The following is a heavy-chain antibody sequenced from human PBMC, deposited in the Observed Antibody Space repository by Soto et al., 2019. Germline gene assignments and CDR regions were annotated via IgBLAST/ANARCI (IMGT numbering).Heavy chain of an antibody. Sequence: SETLSLTCAVYGGSFSGYFWSWIRQPPGKGLEWIGEINRRGSTNYNPSLKSRVTISVDTSKNQISLKLSSVTAADTAVYYCTSPRSTNWGQGTLVTVSS. D-gene: IGHD2-2*01. CDR2: INRRGST. J-gene: IGHJ4*02. CDR3: TSPRSTN. V-gene: IGHV4-34*01. CDR1: GGSFSGYF.